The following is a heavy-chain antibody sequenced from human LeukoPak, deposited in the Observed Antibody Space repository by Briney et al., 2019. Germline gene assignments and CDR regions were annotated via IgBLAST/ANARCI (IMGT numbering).Heavy chain of an antibody. Sequence: SETLSLTCAVYGGSFSGYYWSWIRQPPGKGLEWIGSIYYSGSTYYNPSLKSRVTISVDTSKNQFSLKLSSVTAADTAVYYCARVSIAAAGLDYWGQGTLVTVSS. CDR1: GGSFSGYY. CDR3: ARVSIAAAGLDY. CDR2: IYYSGST. D-gene: IGHD6-13*01. J-gene: IGHJ4*02. V-gene: IGHV4-34*01.